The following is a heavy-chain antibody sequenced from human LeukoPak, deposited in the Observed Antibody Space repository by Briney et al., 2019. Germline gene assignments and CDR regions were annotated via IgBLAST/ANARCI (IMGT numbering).Heavy chain of an antibody. V-gene: IGHV1-69*13. D-gene: IGHD1-1*01. Sequence: SVKVSCKASGGTFSSYAISWVRQAPGQGLEWMGGTIPIFGTANYAQKFQGRVTITADESASTAYMELSSLRSEDTAVYYCAREGVDWNHSVYYFDYWGQGTLVTVSS. CDR2: TIPIFGTA. CDR3: AREGVDWNHSVYYFDY. J-gene: IGHJ4*02. CDR1: GGTFSSYA.